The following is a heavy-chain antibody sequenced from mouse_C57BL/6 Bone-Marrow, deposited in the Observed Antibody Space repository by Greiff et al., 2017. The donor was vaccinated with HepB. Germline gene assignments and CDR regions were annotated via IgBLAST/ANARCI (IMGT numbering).Heavy chain of an antibody. CDR3: ERTVRTTDLYYFDY. CDR1: GYTFTGYW. J-gene: IGHJ2*01. CDR2: ILPGSGST. Sequence: VQLQQSGAELMKPGASVKLSCKATGYTFTGYWIEWVKQRPGHGLEWIGEILPGSGSTNYNEKFKGKATFTADTSSNTAYMQLSSLTTEDSDIYYCERTVRTTDLYYFDYWGQGTTLTVSS. V-gene: IGHV1-9*01. D-gene: IGHD1-1*01.